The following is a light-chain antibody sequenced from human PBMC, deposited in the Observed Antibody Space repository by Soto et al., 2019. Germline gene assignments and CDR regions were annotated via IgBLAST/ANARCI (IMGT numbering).Light chain of an antibody. Sequence: QSALTQPASVSGSPGQSITISCTGTSSDVGNYNYVSWYQQHPGKAPKLIIYDVSNRPSGVSNRFSGSKSGNTASLTIPGLQAEDEDDYYCSSYTTSNTLYVFGTGTKVTVL. CDR2: DVS. V-gene: IGLV2-14*01. J-gene: IGLJ1*01. CDR3: SSYTTSNTLYV. CDR1: SSDVGNYNY.